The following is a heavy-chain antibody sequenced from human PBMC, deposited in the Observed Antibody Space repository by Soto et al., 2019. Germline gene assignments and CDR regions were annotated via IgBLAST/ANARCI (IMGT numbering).Heavy chain of an antibody. Sequence: PSETLSLTCAVSGDSLNFGGYSWSWIRQPPGKGLEWIGNIYHSGFTYYSPSLRGRVSISVDRSKNQFSLKMTSVTAADTAVYFCARPYSNFWHYFDSWGQGTLVTVSS. D-gene: IGHD2-21*01. J-gene: IGHJ4*02. CDR2: IYHSGFT. CDR3: ARPYSNFWHYFDS. V-gene: IGHV4-30-2*01. CDR1: GDSLNFGGYS.